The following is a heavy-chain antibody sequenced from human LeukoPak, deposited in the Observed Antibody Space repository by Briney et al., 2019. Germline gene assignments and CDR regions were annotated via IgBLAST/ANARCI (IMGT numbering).Heavy chain of an antibody. D-gene: IGHD3-10*01. J-gene: IGHJ4*02. Sequence: SVKVSCKASGGTFSSYTISWVRQAPGQGLEWMGGIIPIFGTANYAQKFQGRVTITADESTSTAYMELSSLRSEDTAVYYCARANYYGSGSYSFGFDYWGQGTLVTVSS. CDR2: IIPIFGTA. V-gene: IGHV1-69*13. CDR3: ARANYYGSGSYSFGFDY. CDR1: GGTFSSYT.